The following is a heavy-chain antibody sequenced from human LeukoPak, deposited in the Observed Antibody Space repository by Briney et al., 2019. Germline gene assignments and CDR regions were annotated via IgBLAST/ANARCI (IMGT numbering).Heavy chain of an antibody. V-gene: IGHV4-34*01. J-gene: IGHJ5*02. CDR2: INYSGST. D-gene: IGHD1-20*01. CDR1: GGSFSGYY. CDR3: ARGGITGTTGAGWFDP. Sequence: SETLSLTCAVYGGSFSGYYWSWIRQPPGKGLEWIGEINYSGSTNYNPSLKSRVTISVDTSKNQFSLKLSSVTAADTAVYYCARGGITGTTGAGWFDPWGQGTLVTVSS.